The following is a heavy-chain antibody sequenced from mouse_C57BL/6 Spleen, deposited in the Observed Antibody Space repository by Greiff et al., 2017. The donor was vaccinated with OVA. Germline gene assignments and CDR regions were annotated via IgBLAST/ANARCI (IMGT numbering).Heavy chain of an antibody. Sequence: VMLVESGPGLVQPSQSLSITCTVSGFSLTSYGVHWVRQSPGKGLEWLGVIWSGGSTDYNAAFISRLSISKDNSKSQVFFKMNSLQADDTAIYYCARRTTVVAPYYAMDYWGQGTSVTVSS. D-gene: IGHD1-1*01. J-gene: IGHJ4*01. CDR3: ARRTTVVAPYYAMDY. CDR1: GFSLTSYG. V-gene: IGHV2-2*01. CDR2: IWSGGST.